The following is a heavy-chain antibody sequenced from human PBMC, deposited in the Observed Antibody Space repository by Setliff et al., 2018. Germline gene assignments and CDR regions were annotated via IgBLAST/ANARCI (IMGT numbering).Heavy chain of an antibody. Sequence: SETLSLTCSVSGGSISSGSDYWTWIRQPAGKGLEWIGHIYTRGSTNYNPSLKSRVTISVDESKNQLSLNLRSVTAADTAVYYCARAISGWYSAHYYYMDVWGKGTTVTVSS. J-gene: IGHJ6*03. CDR1: GGSISSGSDY. CDR3: ARAISGWYSAHYYYMDV. CDR2: IYTRGST. D-gene: IGHD6-19*01. V-gene: IGHV4-61*09.